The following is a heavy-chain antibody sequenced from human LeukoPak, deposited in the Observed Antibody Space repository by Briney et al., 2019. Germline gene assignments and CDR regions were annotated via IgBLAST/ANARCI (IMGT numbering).Heavy chain of an antibody. J-gene: IGHJ5*02. D-gene: IGHD3-9*01. CDR3: AKLAVYDILTGYYKNWFDP. V-gene: IGHV3-23*01. CDR2: VSGSGDTT. CDR1: GFTFSNFA. Sequence: GGSLRLSCAASGFTFSNFAMTWVRQAPGKGLEWVSGVSGSGDTTYYADSVRGRFTISRENSKNILYLQMNSLRAEDTALYFCAKLAVYDILTGYYKNWFDPWGQGTPVSVSS.